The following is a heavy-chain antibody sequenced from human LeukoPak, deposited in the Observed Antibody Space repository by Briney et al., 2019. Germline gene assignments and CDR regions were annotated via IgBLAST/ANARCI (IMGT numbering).Heavy chain of an antibody. Sequence: SETLSLTCTVSDDSITMYYWTWIRQPPGKGLEWIGYVDHTGSTKFTPSLNGRVSISRDTSNNFFSLRLRSVTAADTAVYFCARGRVSSSTWYSTYYYFFYMDFWGKGTTVTVSS. CDR2: VDHTGST. CDR3: ARGRVSSSTWYSTYYYFFYMDF. J-gene: IGHJ6*03. V-gene: IGHV4-59*01. CDR1: DDSITMYY. D-gene: IGHD4-11*01.